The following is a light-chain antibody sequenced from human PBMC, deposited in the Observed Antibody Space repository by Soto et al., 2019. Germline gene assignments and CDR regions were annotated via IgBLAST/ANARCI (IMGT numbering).Light chain of an antibody. CDR3: QHYYSYSES. V-gene: IGKV1-5*03. J-gene: IGKJ1*01. CDR2: KAS. Sequence: DIQMTQSPSTLSGSVGDRVTITCRASQTIRSWLAWYQQKPGKAPKLLIYKASTLKSGVPSRFSGSGSGTEFTPTISSLQPDDFATYYCQHYYSYSESFGQGTKVEL. CDR1: QTIRSW.